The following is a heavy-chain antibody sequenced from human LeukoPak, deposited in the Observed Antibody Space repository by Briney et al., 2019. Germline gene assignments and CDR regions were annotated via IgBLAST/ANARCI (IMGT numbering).Heavy chain of an antibody. V-gene: IGHV1-69*13. CDR3: ARAPYSSGGSTNFSYYYFLDV. CDR1: GYTFNNYA. Sequence: SVKVSCKASGYTFNNYAISWVRQAPGQGLEWMGGIIPIFGTTNYAQKFQGRVTITADESTSIVYMELSSLRSEDTAVYYCARAPYSSGGSTNFSYYYFLDVWGKGTTVTVSS. CDR2: IIPIFGTT. D-gene: IGHD6-19*01. J-gene: IGHJ6*03.